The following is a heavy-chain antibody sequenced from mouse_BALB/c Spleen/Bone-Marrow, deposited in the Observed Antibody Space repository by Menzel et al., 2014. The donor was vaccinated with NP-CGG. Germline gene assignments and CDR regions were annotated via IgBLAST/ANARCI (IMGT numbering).Heavy chain of an antibody. V-gene: IGHV1-31*01. CDR3: ESRGEYFDV. CDR2: IYPYNGVS. Sequence: EVQGVESGPELVKPGASVKISCKASGYSFTGYYMHWVKQSHGNSLDWIGYIYPYNGVSSYDQKFKGKATLTVDKSSSTAYMELRSLTSDDSAVYYCESRGEYFDVWGAGTTVTVSS. CDR1: GYSFTGYY. J-gene: IGHJ1*01.